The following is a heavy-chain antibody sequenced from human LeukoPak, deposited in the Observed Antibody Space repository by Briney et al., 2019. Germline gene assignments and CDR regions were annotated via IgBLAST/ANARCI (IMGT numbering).Heavy chain of an antibody. D-gene: IGHD3-16*01. V-gene: IGHV3-11*04. Sequence: GGSLRLSCAAPGFTFRDSYMSWIRRTPGKGPEWISCISTYGTTIYYADSVKGRFTISRDNAKNSLYLQMNSLRAEDTAVYFCARASAYPKPFDSWGQGTLVTVSS. CDR2: ISTYGTTI. J-gene: IGHJ4*02. CDR1: GFTFRDSY. CDR3: ARASAYPKPFDS.